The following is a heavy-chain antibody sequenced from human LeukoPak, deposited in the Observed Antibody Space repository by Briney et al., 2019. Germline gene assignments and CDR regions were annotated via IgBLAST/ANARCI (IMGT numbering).Heavy chain of an antibody. J-gene: IGHJ4*02. CDR1: GFTFSSYS. V-gene: IGHV3-48*01. D-gene: IGHD3-22*01. CDR2: ISSSSSTI. CDR3: ARGPQTYYYDSSGVDY. Sequence: PGGSLRLSCAASGFTFSSYSMNWVRQAPGKGLEWVSYISSSSSTIYYADSVKGRFTISRDNAKNSLYLQMNSLRAEDTAVYYCARGPQTYYYDSSGVDYWGQGTLVTVSS.